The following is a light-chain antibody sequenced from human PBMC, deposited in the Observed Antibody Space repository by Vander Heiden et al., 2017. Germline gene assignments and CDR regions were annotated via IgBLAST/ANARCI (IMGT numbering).Light chain of an antibody. CDR2: GAS. CDR3: QQDDNLPIT. J-gene: IGKJ5*01. Sequence: DIQMTQSPSTLSASVGDRVTITCQASHDISNYLNWYQQKPGKAPKLLIYGASSLETGVPSRFSGSGSGADFTFTISSLQPEDIATYYCQQDDNLPITFGQGTRMEIK. CDR1: HDISNY. V-gene: IGKV1-33*01.